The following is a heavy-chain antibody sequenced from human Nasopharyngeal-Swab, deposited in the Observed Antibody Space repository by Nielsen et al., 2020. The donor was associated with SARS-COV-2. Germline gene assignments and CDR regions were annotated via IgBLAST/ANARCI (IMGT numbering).Heavy chain of an antibody. J-gene: IGHJ4*02. Sequence: GGSLRLSCAASGFTFSDYYMSWIRQAPGKGLEWVAVISYDGSNKYYADSVKGRFTISRDNSKNTLYLQMNSLRAEDTAVYYCARVSFDSSGYYSTGPKKYWGQGTLVTVSS. V-gene: IGHV3-30-3*01. CDR1: GFTFSDYY. CDR3: ARVSFDSSGYYSTGPKKY. D-gene: IGHD3-22*01. CDR2: ISYDGSNK.